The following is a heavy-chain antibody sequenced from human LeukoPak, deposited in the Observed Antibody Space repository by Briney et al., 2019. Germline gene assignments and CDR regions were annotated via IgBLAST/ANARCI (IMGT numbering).Heavy chain of an antibody. CDR1: GGTFSRYA. V-gene: IGHV1-69*05. D-gene: IGHD3-22*01. CDR3: AGSGYYKGKYNWFDP. Sequence: SVKVSCKASGGTFSRYAISWVRQAPGQGLEWMGGIIPIFGTANYAQKFQGRVTITTDESTSTAYMELSSLRSEDTAVYYCAGSGYYKGKYNWFDPWGQGTLVTVSS. CDR2: IIPIFGTA. J-gene: IGHJ5*02.